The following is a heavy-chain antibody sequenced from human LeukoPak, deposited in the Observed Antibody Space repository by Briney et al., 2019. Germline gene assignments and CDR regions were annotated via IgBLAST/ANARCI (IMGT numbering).Heavy chain of an antibody. CDR1: GGSISSYY. CDR3: ARGATMVRGVRDWFDP. CDR2: IYTSGNT. Sequence: SETLSLTCTVSGGSISSYYWSWIRQPAGKGLEWIGRIYTSGNTNYNPSLKSRVTISVDKSKNQFSLKLSSVTAADTAVHYCARGATMVRGVRDWFDPWGQGTLVTVSS. J-gene: IGHJ5*02. D-gene: IGHD3-10*01. V-gene: IGHV4-4*07.